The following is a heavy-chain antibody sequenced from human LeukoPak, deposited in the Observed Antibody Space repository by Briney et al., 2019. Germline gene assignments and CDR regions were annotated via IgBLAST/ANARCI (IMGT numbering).Heavy chain of an antibody. J-gene: IGHJ4*02. CDR2: VNLQGST. CDR3: AREGGPYRPLDY. CDR1: GGSITNTNY. Sequence: KPSETLSLTCGVSGGSITNTNYWTWVRPPPGKGLEWIGEVNLQGSTNCNPSLMGRVAISVDKYENNISLQLTSVTAADTAVYYCAREGGPYRPLDYSGQGTLVTVSS. V-gene: IGHV4-4*02.